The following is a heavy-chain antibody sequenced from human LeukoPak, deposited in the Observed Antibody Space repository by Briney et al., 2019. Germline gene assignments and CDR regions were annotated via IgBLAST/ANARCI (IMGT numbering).Heavy chain of an antibody. Sequence: PSETLSLTCTVSGGSISRYYWSWVRQPAGKGLGWIGRIYTSGSTNYNPSLSSRVTMSVDTSKNQLSLKLCSVTGEATAVYYCARGDMDVSGEGTTVTVSS. CDR2: IYTSGST. V-gene: IGHV4-4*07. CDR1: GGSISRYY. CDR3: ARGDMDV. J-gene: IGHJ6*01.